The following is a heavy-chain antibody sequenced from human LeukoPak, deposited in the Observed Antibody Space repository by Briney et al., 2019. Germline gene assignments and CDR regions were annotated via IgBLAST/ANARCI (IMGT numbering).Heavy chain of an antibody. J-gene: IGHJ4*02. Sequence: PGGSLSLSCAASGFTFSSYEMNWVRQAPGKGLEWVSYISSSGSTIYYADSVKGRFTIHRDNPKNSLYLQMNSLRAEDTAVYYCAKDAPPYGYRGLDYWGQGTLVTVSS. CDR1: GFTFSSYE. CDR2: ISSSGSTI. CDR3: AKDAPPYGYRGLDY. D-gene: IGHD5-18*01. V-gene: IGHV3-48*03.